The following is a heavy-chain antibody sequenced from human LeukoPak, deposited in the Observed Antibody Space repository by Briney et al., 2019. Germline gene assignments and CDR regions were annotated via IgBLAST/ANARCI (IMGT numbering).Heavy chain of an antibody. CDR1: GFTFSSYS. CDR2: ISSSSSYI. J-gene: IGHJ4*02. D-gene: IGHD6-13*01. CDR3: ARDIAAAGTYFDY. V-gene: IGHV3-21*01. Sequence: GGSLRLSCAASGFTFSSYSMNWVRQAPGKGLEWVSSISSSSSYIYYADSVKGRLTISRDNAKNSLYLQMNSLRAEDTAVYYCARDIAAAGTYFDYWGQGTLVTVSS.